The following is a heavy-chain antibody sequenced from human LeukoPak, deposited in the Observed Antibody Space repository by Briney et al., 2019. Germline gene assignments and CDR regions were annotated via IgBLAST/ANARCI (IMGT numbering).Heavy chain of an antibody. CDR1: GGSFSGYY. J-gene: IGHJ5*02. CDR2: INHSGST. Sequence: PSETLSLTCAVYGGSFSGYYWSWIRQPPGKGLEWIGEINHSGSTNYNPSLKSRVTISVDTSKNQFSLKLSSVTAVDTAVYYCARASGTGWFDPWGQGTLVTVSS. CDR3: ARASGTGWFDP. V-gene: IGHV4-34*01. D-gene: IGHD1-14*01.